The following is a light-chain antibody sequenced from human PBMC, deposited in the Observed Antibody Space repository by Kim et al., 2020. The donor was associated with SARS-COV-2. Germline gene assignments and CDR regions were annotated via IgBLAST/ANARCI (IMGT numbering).Light chain of an antibody. CDR3: QQYYSNSL. Sequence: ERATINCKSSQSFLYDSNNKNYLAWYQQKPGQPPKLLIYWASTRESGVPDRFSGSGSGTDFTLTISSLQAEDVAVYYCQQYYSNSLFGQGTRLEIK. J-gene: IGKJ5*01. CDR1: QSFLYDSNNKNY. V-gene: IGKV4-1*01. CDR2: WAS.